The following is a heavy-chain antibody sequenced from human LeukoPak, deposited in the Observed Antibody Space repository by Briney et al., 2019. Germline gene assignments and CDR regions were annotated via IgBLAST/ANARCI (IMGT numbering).Heavy chain of an antibody. CDR2: IIPIFGTA. CDR1: GGTFSSYA. V-gene: IGHV1-69*06. CDR3: ARDWYSSSLGYYYYMDV. D-gene: IGHD6-6*01. Sequence: SVKVSCKASGGTFSSYAISWVRQAPGQGLEWMGGIIPIFGTANYAQKFQGRVTITADKSTGTAYMELSSLRSEDTAVYYCARDWYSSSLGYYYYMDVWGKGTTVTVSS. J-gene: IGHJ6*03.